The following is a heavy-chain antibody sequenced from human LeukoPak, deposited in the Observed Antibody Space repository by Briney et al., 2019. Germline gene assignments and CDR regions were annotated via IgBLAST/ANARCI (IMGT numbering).Heavy chain of an antibody. V-gene: IGHV1-8*01. D-gene: IGHD2-15*01. CDR3: ARGPPYCSGGSCYSGFDY. CDR1: GYTFTSYD. J-gene: IGHJ4*02. Sequence: GASVKVSCKASGYTFTSYDINWVRQATGQGLEWMGWMNPNSGNTGYAQKFQGRVTMTRNTSISTAYMELSSLRSEDTAVYYCARGPPYCSGGSCYSGFDYWGQGTLVTVSS. CDR2: MNPNSGNT.